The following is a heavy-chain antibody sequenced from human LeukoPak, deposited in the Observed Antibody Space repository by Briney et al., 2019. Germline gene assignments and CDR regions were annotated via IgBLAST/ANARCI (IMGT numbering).Heavy chain of an antibody. V-gene: IGHV4-34*01. Sequence: PSETLSLTCAVYGGSFSGYYWSWIRQPPGKGLEWIGEINHSGSTNYNPSLKSRVTISVDTSKNQFSLKPSSVTAADTAVYYCAIFPAPSIAARQFYYYMDVWGKGTTVTVPS. J-gene: IGHJ6*03. CDR3: AIFPAPSIAARQFYYYMDV. CDR2: INHSGST. D-gene: IGHD6-6*01. CDR1: GGSFSGYY.